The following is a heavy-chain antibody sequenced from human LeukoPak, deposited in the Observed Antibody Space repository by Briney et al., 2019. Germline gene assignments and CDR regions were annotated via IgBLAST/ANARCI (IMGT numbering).Heavy chain of an antibody. CDR1: GYTFTSYG. CDR2: ISAYNGNT. D-gene: IGHD3-22*01. V-gene: IGHV1-18*01. CDR3: ARVIFYYDSSGEVDY. Sequence: GASVKVSCKASGYTFTSYGIRWVRQAPGQGLEWRGWISAYNGNTNYAQKLQGRVTMTTDTSTSTAYMELRSLRSDDTAVYYCARVIFYYDSSGEVDYWGQGTLVTVSS. J-gene: IGHJ4*02.